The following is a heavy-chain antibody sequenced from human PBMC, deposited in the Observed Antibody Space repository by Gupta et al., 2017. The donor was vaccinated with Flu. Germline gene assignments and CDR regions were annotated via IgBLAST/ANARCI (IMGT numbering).Heavy chain of an antibody. D-gene: IGHD3-10*01. CDR1: GFTFRNSW. Sequence: CVASGFTFRNSWMTWVRQAPGTGLELVANINPDGGTTNYVDSVKGRFTISRDNAKNSVYLQMNSLRVDDTATDYCVRDPESSACDIWGQGTMVTVSS. J-gene: IGHJ3*02. CDR2: INPDGGTT. CDR3: VRDPESSACDI. V-gene: IGHV3-7*01.